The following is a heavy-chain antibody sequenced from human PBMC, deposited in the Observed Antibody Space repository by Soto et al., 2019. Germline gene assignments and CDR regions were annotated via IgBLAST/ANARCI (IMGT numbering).Heavy chain of an antibody. CDR3: ARDTAMVPATVDY. Sequence: ASVKVSCKASGYTFTSYGISWVRQAPGQGLEWMGWISAYNGNTNYAQKLQGRVTMTTDTSTSTAHMELRSLRSDDTAVYYCARDTAMVPATVDYWGQGTLVTVSS. CDR1: GYTFTSYG. CDR2: ISAYNGNT. D-gene: IGHD5-18*01. V-gene: IGHV1-18*01. J-gene: IGHJ4*02.